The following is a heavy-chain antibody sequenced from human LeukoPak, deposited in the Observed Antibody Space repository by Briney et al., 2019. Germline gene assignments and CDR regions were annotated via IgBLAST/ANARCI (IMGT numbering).Heavy chain of an antibody. CDR3: AKDLRDSSGWTFDY. J-gene: IGHJ4*02. CDR2: IRYDGSNK. D-gene: IGHD6-19*01. Sequence: GGSLRLSCAASGFTFSSYGMHWVRQAPGKGLEWVAFIRYDGSNKYYADSVKGRFAISRDNSKNTLHLQMNSLRAEDTAVYYCAKDLRDSSGWTFDYWGQGTLVTVSS. V-gene: IGHV3-30*02. CDR1: GFTFSSYG.